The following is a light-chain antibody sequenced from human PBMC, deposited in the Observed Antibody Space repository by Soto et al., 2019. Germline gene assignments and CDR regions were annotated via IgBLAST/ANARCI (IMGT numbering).Light chain of an antibody. CDR3: QQYGSSPIT. CDR2: GAS. CDR1: QSVSSSY. V-gene: IGKV3-20*01. Sequence: EIVLTQSPGTLSLSPGERATLSCRASQSVSSSYLAWYQQKPGQAPRLLIYGASSRATGIPDRFSGSGSGTDFTLTISRLEPEDFAVNYCQQYGSSPITLGQGTRLEIK. J-gene: IGKJ5*01.